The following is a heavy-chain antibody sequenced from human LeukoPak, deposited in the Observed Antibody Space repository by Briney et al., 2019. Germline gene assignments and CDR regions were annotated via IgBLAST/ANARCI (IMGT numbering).Heavy chain of an antibody. CDR3: AKDLDSGWYSDY. D-gene: IGHD6-19*01. J-gene: IGHJ4*02. CDR2: INWNGGST. CDR1: GFTFDEYG. V-gene: IGHV3-20*04. Sequence: GGSLRLSCAASGFTFDEYGMSWVRHAPGKGLEWVSGINWNGGSTGYADSVKGRFTISRDNSKNTLYLQMNSLRAEDTAVYYCAKDLDSGWYSDYWGQGTLVTVSS.